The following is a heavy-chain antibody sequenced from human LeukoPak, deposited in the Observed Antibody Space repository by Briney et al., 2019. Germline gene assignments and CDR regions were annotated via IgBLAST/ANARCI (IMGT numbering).Heavy chain of an antibody. J-gene: IGHJ3*02. CDR2: IYSSGST. V-gene: IGHV4-4*07. CDR1: GGSISSYY. CDR3: ARKKCSSTSCYKELGAFDI. Sequence: SETLSLTCTVSGGSISSYYWSWIRQPAGKGLEWIVRIYSSGSTNYNPSLKSRVTMSVDTSKNQFSLKLSSVTAADTAVYYCARKKCSSTSCYKELGAFDIWGQGTMVTVSS. D-gene: IGHD2-2*02.